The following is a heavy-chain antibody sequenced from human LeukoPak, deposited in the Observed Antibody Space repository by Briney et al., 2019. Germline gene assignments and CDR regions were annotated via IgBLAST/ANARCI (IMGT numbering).Heavy chain of an antibody. CDR1: GFTFSSYA. CDR3: ATTADYWGSYG. D-gene: IGHD7-27*01. Sequence: GGSLRLSCAASGFTFSSYAMSWVRQAPGKGLEWVSGISGSGGSTYYADSVKGRFTISRDNSKNTLHLQMNSLRAEDTAVYYCATTADYWGSYGWGQGTLVTVSS. V-gene: IGHV3-23*01. CDR2: ISGSGGST. J-gene: IGHJ4*02.